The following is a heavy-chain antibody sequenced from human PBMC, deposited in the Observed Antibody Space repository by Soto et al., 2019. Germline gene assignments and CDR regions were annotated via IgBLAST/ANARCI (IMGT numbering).Heavy chain of an antibody. V-gene: IGHV3-74*01. CDR1: GFTFRSYW. D-gene: IGHD1-1*01. CDR3: AREIVTTGEYYFDS. CDR2: INRDGSST. Sequence: GGSLRLSCAASGFTFRSYWMHWVRQAPGKGLVWVSRINRDGSSTSYADSVKGRVTISRDTAKNTLYLQMNSLRAEDTAVYYCAREIVTTGEYYFDSWGQGTQVTV. J-gene: IGHJ4*02.